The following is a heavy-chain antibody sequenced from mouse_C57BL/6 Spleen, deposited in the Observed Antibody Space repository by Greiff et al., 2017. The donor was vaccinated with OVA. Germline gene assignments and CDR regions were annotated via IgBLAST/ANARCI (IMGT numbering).Heavy chain of an antibody. Sequence: VQLKESGPVLVKPGASVKMSCKASGYTFTDYYMNWVKQSHGKSLEWIGVINPYNGGTSYNQKFKGKATLTVDKSSSTAYMELNSLTSEDSAVCYCARDYVFAYWGQGTLVTVSA. CDR1: GYTFTDYY. V-gene: IGHV1-19*01. D-gene: IGHD2-4*01. CDR3: ARDYVFAY. CDR2: INPYNGGT. J-gene: IGHJ3*01.